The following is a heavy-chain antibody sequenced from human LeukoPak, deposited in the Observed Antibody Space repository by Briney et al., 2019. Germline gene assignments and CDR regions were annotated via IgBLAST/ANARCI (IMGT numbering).Heavy chain of an antibody. D-gene: IGHD3-16*02. CDR2: INTNTGNP. CDR1: GYTFTGYY. CDR3: AREDDYVWGSYRYSYYFDY. V-gene: IGHV7-4-1*02. Sequence: ASVKVSCKASGYTFTGYYMHWVRQAPGQGLEWMGWINTNTGNPTYAQGFTGRFVFSLDTSVSTAYLQISSLEAEDTAVYYCAREDDYVWGSYRYSYYFDYWGQGTLVTVSS. J-gene: IGHJ4*02.